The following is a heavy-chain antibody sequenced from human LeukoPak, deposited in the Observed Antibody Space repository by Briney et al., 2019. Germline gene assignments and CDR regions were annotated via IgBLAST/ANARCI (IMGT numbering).Heavy chain of an antibody. D-gene: IGHD2-2*01. CDR2: INSDGSST. J-gene: IGHJ3*02. CDR3: ARSPVEVDGFDI. Sequence: GGSLRLSCAASGFTFSSYWLYWVRQAPGKGLVWVSRINSDGSSTSYADSVKGRCSISRDNAKNTLCLQMNSLRAEDTAVYYCARSPVEVDGFDIWGQGTMVTVSS. V-gene: IGHV3-74*01. CDR1: GFTFSSYW.